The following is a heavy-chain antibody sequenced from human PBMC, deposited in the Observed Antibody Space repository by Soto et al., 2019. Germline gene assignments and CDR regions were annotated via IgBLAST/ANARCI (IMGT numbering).Heavy chain of an antibody. CDR1: GYIFTNYA. CDR2: INGGNGKT. V-gene: IGHV1-3*01. CDR3: ARRAAGGGDYWYFDL. D-gene: IGHD3-10*01. J-gene: IGHJ2*01. Sequence: QVQLVQSGAEVKKPGASVTVSCKASGYIFTNYAIHWVRQAPGQGLEWMGSINGGNGKTKFSQNLQGKVTITRDTSARTAYMELRSITFEDTAVYYCARRAAGGGDYWYFDLWGHGTLVTVSS.